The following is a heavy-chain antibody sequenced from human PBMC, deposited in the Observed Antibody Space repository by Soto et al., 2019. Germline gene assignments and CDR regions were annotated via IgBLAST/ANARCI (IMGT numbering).Heavy chain of an antibody. CDR1: GFIFSNYA. CDR2: ISGSGVRT. D-gene: IGHD6-6*01. V-gene: IGHV3-23*01. J-gene: IGHJ5*01. Sequence: GGSLRLSCSASGFIFSNYAMSWARQAPGKGLEWVSTISGSGVRTYYADSVKGRFTISRDNSKNTLDLQMNNLRVEDTAIYYCAKDHAREQFVRGENWFDSWGQGTLVTVSS. CDR3: AKDHAREQFVRGENWFDS.